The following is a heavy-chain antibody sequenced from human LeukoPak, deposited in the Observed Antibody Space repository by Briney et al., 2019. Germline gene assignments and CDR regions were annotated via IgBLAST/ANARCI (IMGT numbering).Heavy chain of an antibody. Sequence: ASVKDSCLAFGCSFTDYHIHGVRPAPGQGLEWMGWINHNSCGSNNAQKFQGMVTMTRDTSISTAYLDLSRLRSDDTAVYYCARCQLVVAASLCDYWGQGALVTVSS. CDR1: GCSFTDYH. CDR3: ARCQLVVAASLCDY. CDR2: INHNSCGS. V-gene: IGHV1-2*02. J-gene: IGHJ4*02. D-gene: IGHD2-15*01.